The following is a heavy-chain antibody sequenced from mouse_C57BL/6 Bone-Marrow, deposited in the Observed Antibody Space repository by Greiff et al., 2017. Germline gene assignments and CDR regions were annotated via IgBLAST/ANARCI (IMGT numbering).Heavy chain of an antibody. Sequence: VQLQQSGAELVRPGTSVKMSCKASGYTFTNYWIGWAKQRPGHGLEWFGDIYPGGGYTNYNEKFKGKATLTADKSSSTAYMQFSSLTSEDSAIYYCARRLGHWYFDVWGTGTTVTVSS. CDR3: ARRLGHWYFDV. V-gene: IGHV1-63*01. J-gene: IGHJ1*03. D-gene: IGHD4-1*01. CDR2: IYPGGGYT. CDR1: GYTFTNYW.